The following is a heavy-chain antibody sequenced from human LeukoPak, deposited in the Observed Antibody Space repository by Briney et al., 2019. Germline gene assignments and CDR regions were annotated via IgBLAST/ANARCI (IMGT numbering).Heavy chain of an antibody. Sequence: GGSLRLSCAASGFTFSNAWMSWVRQAPGKGLEWVGRIKSKTDGGTTDYAAPVKGRFTISRDDSKNTLYLQMNSLKTEDTAVYYSTTGTGSIAAPVDYWGQGTLVTVSS. D-gene: IGHD6-6*01. CDR1: GFTFSNAW. V-gene: IGHV3-15*01. J-gene: IGHJ4*02. CDR3: TTGTGSIAAPVDY. CDR2: IKSKTDGGTT.